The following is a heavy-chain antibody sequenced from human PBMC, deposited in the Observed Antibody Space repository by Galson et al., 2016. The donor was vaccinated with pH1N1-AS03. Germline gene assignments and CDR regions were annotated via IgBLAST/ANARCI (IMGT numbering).Heavy chain of an antibody. CDR3: ARDRHYYDYIWGTYRYDWYFDL. D-gene: IGHD3-16*02. Sequence: SLRLSCAASGFTFSSHGMHWVRQTPGKGPEWVAVIWHDGSEKYYADSVKGRFTISRDNSKNTLYLQMNSLRAEDTAVYYCARDRHYYDYIWGTYRYDWYFDLWGRGTLVTVSS. CDR1: GFTFSSHG. V-gene: IGHV3-33*01. CDR2: IWHDGSEK. J-gene: IGHJ2*01.